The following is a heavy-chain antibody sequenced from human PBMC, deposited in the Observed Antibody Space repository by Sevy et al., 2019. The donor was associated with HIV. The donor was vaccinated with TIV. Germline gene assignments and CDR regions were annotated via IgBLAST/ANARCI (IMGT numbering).Heavy chain of an antibody. V-gene: IGHV3-48*03. J-gene: IGHJ4*02. CDR2: ISSSGSTI. Sequence: GESLKISCAASGFTFSSYEMNWVRQAPGKGLEWVSYISSSGSTIYYADSVKGRFTISRDNAKNSLYLQMNSLRAEDTAVYYCARVPKWLRLGEYYFDYWGQGTLVTVSS. CDR1: GFTFSSYE. D-gene: IGHD5-12*01. CDR3: ARVPKWLRLGEYYFDY.